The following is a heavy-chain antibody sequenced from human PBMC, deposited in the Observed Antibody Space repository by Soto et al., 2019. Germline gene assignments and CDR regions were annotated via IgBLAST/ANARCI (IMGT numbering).Heavy chain of an antibody. CDR1: GYPFTSYL. CDR3: XXXXLXRVSALDS. V-gene: IGHV1-46*01. J-gene: IGHJ4*02. Sequence: QVQLVQSGAEVRRPGASVKLSCKPSGYPFTSYLIHWVRQAPGQGLEWIGKINPNSGVATYSQEFQGRVTMTKXTSTXXXXXXXXXXXXXXXXXXXXXXXXLXRVSALDSWGQGTLVTVSS. CDR2: INPNSGVA.